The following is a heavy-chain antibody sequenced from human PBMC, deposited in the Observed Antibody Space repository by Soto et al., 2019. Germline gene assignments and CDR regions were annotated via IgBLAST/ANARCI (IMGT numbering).Heavy chain of an antibody. CDR1: GFTFSSYG. CDR3: AKDRNPLEPGPYYYGMDV. D-gene: IGHD1-1*01. J-gene: IGHJ6*02. CDR2: ISYDGSNK. V-gene: IGHV3-30*18. Sequence: GGSLRLSCAASGFTFSSYGMHWVRQAPGKGLEWVAVISYDGSNKYYADSVKGRFTISRDNSKDTLYLQMNSLRAEDTAVYYCAKDRNPLEPGPYYYGMDVWGQGTTVTVSS.